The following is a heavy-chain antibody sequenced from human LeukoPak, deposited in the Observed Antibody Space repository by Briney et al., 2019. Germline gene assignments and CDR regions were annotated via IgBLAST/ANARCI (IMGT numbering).Heavy chain of an antibody. Sequence: GGSLGLSCAASGFTFSSYAMHWVRQAPGKGLEWVAVISYDGSNKYYADSVKGRFTISRDNSVNTLYLQMNSLRADDTSVYYCARGAVAGYIPFDYWAQGTLVTVSS. CDR3: ARGAVAGYIPFDY. CDR2: ISYDGSNK. CDR1: GFTFSSYA. J-gene: IGHJ4*02. V-gene: IGHV3-30-3*01. D-gene: IGHD6-19*01.